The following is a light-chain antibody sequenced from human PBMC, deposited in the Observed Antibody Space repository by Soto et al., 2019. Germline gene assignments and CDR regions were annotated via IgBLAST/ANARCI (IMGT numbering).Light chain of an antibody. CDR3: KSYAGSNTYV. J-gene: IGLJ1*01. Sequence: QSVLTQPPSVSGAAGQRVTISCTGSQSDIGVYDFVSWYQHHPGKAPRLIIYEVVQRPSGVPDRFSGSKSGNTASLTVSGLQAADEADYFCKSYAGSNTYVFGSGTKVTVL. CDR1: QSDIGVYDF. V-gene: IGLV2-8*01. CDR2: EVV.